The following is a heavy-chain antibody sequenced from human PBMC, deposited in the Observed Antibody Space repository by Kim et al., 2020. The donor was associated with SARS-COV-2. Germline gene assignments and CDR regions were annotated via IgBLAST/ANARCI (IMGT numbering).Heavy chain of an antibody. J-gene: IGHJ6*02. D-gene: IGHD3-16*01. V-gene: IGHV3-23*01. Sequence: YADSVKGRFTISRDNSKNTLYLQMNSLRAEDTAIYYCAKDSYADPFYGMDVWGQGTTVTVSS. CDR3: AKDSYADPFYGMDV.